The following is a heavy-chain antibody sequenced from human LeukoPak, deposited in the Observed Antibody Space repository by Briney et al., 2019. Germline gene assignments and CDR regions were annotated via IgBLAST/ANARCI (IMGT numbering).Heavy chain of an antibody. CDR1: GYTFTGYY. D-gene: IGHD3-22*01. Sequence: ASVKVSCKASGYTFTGYYIHWVRQAPGQGLEWMGWINPHSGGTNYAQKFQGGVTMTRDTSITTAYMELSSLRSDDTAVYFCARGTYYSDSSGYSYYSYYYMDVWGKGTTVTISS. J-gene: IGHJ6*03. CDR3: ARGTYYSDSSGYSYYSYYYMDV. V-gene: IGHV1-2*02. CDR2: INPHSGGT.